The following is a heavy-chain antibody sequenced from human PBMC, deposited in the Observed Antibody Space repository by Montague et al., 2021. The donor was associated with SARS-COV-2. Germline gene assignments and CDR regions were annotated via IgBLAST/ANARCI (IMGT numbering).Heavy chain of an antibody. CDR1: GFTFKDYS. D-gene: IGHD3-3*01. Sequence: SLRLSCATSGFTFKDYSMHWVRRAPGKGLEWVSSISCDSTRINYXDPVKGRFTISRDNAKKSLYLQMNSLRSEDTAFYYCAKDREYFDLSGAGFDFWGQGTVVTVSS. V-gene: IGHV3-9*01. CDR2: ISCDSTRI. J-gene: IGHJ3*01. CDR3: AKDREYFDLSGAGFDF.